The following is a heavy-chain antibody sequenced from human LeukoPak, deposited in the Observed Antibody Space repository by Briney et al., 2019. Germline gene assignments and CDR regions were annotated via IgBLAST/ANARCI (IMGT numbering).Heavy chain of an antibody. J-gene: IGHJ4*02. V-gene: IGHV1-2*02. D-gene: IGHD1-26*01. CDR3: AKAGPQYSGSFDY. CDR1: GYTFTGYY. CDR2: INPNSGGT. Sequence: ASVKVSCKASGYTFTGYYMHWVRQAPGQGLEWMGWINPNSGGTNYAQKFQGRVTMTRDTSISTAYMELSRLRAEDTAVYYCAKAGPQYSGSFDYWGQGTLVTVSS.